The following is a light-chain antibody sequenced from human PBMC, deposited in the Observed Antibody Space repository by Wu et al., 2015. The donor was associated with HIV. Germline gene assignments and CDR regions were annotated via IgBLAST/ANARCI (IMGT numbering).Light chain of an antibody. CDR2: DAS. Sequence: EVVLTQSPATLSVSPGERATLSCRASQNIRNNLAWYQQKPGQAPRLLISDASTRATGIPARFSGSGSGTEFTLTISSLQSEDFAVYYCQQYNNWPPWT. J-gene: IGKJ1*01. CDR3: QQYNNWPPWT. V-gene: IGKV3-15*01. CDR1: QNIRNN.